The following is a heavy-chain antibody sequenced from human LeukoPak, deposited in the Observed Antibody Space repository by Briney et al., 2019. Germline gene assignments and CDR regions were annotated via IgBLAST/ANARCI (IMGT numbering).Heavy chain of an antibody. Sequence: SETLSLTCAVYGGSFSGYYWSWIRQPPGKGLAWIGEINHSGSTNYNPSLKSRVTISVDTSKNQFSLKLSSVTAADTAVYYCAREYDYGDYIGFDPWGQGTLVTVSS. V-gene: IGHV4-34*01. CDR1: GGSFSGYY. J-gene: IGHJ5*02. CDR3: AREYDYGDYIGFDP. D-gene: IGHD4-17*01. CDR2: INHSGST.